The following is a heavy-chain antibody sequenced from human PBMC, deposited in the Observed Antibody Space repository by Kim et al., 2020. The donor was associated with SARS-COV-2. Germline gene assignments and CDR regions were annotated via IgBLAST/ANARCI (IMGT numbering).Heavy chain of an antibody. V-gene: IGHV3-48*02. CDR1: GFSFNTYS. J-gene: IGHJ4*02. D-gene: IGHD2-15*01. CDR2: ISSSSNTA. Sequence: GGSLRLSCAASGFSFNTYSMVWVRQAPGKGPEWLSYISSSSNTAYYADSVEGRFTISRDNAKNSLYLQMNSLRDEDTALYYCARDFGFCSGATCPTPPRFDDWGQGTLVTVSS. CDR3: ARDFGFCSGATCPTPPRFDD.